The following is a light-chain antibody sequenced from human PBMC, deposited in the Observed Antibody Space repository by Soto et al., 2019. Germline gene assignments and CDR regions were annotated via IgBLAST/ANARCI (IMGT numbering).Light chain of an antibody. CDR3: QQYEDLPLT. J-gene: IGKJ4*01. V-gene: IGKV1-33*01. CDR1: QDISNS. Sequence: DIQMTQSPSALSASVGDRVTITCRASQDISNSLNLYQQKPGKAPKLLIFDASSVETGVPSRFSGSGSGTDFTFTITSLQPEDIATYHCQQYEDLPLTFGGGTKVEIK. CDR2: DAS.